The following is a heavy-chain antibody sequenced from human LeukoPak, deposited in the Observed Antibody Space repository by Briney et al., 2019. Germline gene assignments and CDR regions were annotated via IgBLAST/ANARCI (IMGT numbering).Heavy chain of an antibody. D-gene: IGHD3-22*01. J-gene: IGHJ4*02. CDR1: GFNFSSYA. CDR2: TSSSGETT. V-gene: IGHV3-23*01. CDR3: AKDRPNYYGTNGHYYRRDGDC. Sequence: GGSLRLSCVASGFNFSSYAMSWVRQAAGKGLEWVSSTSSSGETTYYADSVKGRFTISRDNSRNTLYLQMNSLRAEDTAVYYCAKDRPNYYGTNGHYYRRDGDCWGQGTLVTVSS.